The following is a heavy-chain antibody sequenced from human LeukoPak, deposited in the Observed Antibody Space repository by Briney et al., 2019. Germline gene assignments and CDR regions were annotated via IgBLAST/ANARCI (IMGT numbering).Heavy chain of an antibody. V-gene: IGHV3-30-3*01. CDR1: GFTFSSYA. CDR3: ARDRGSTYYFDY. CDR2: ISYDGSNK. D-gene: IGHD2-2*01. J-gene: IGHJ4*02. Sequence: GRSLRLSCAASGFTFSSYAMHWVRQAPGKGLEWVAVISYDGSNKYYADSVKGRFTISRDNSKNTLYLQMNSLRAEDTAVYYCARDRGSTYYFDYWGQGTLVTVCS.